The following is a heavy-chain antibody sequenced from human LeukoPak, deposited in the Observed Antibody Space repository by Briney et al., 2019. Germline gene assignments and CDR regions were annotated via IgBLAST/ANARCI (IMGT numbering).Heavy chain of an antibody. V-gene: IGHV4-4*09. CDR1: NGSISSYY. D-gene: IGHD2-2*01. CDR2: IYARGTA. Sequence: PSETLSLTCTVSNGSISSYYWSWIRQPPGKGLEWIGYIYARGTANYNPSLKRRVSMSVDTSRSHFSLIMNSVIAADTAVYYCAGSPPAPKEFAYWGQGTLVTVSS. CDR3: AGSPPAPKEFAY. J-gene: IGHJ4*02.